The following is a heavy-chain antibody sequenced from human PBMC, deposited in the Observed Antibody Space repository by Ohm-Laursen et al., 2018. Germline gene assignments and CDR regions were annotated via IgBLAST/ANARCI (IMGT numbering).Heavy chain of an antibody. CDR2: IWYDGTNK. D-gene: IGHD6-19*01. Sequence: SLRLSCTASGITVSNNHISWVRQAPGKGLEWVAVIWYDGTNKYYADSVKGRFTISRDNSNNTLYLQMNSLGAEDTAVYYCARDSVVAGLYWGRGTLVTVSS. V-gene: IGHV3-33*08. CDR1: GITVSNNH. J-gene: IGHJ4*02. CDR3: ARDSVVAGLY.